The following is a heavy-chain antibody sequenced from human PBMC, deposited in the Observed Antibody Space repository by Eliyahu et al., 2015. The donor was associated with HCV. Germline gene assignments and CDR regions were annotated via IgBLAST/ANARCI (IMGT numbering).Heavy chain of an antibody. V-gene: IGHV3-30*04. D-gene: IGHD1-26*01. J-gene: IGHJ4*02. Sequence: QVQLVESGGGVVQPGRSLRLSCXASXXXXSSXAMXWVRQAPGKGLEWVAVXSYDGSNKYYADSVKGRFTISRDNSKNTLYLQMNSLRAEDTAVYYCARGGSGSYGLDYWGQGTLVTVSS. CDR2: XSYDGSNK. CDR1: XXXXSSXA. CDR3: ARGGSGSYGLDY.